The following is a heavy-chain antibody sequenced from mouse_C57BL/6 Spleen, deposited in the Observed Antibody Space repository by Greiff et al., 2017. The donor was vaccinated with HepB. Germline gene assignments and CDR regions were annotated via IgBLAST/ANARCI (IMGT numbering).Heavy chain of an antibody. Sequence: EVKLQESGPELVKPGASVKIPCKASGYTFTDYNMDWVKQSHGKSLEWIGDINPNNGGTIYNQKFKGKATLTVDKSSSTAYMELRSLTSEDTAVYYCARRGLRRVYYAMDYWGQGTSVTVSS. CDR1: GYTFTDYN. V-gene: IGHV1-18*01. D-gene: IGHD2-4*01. J-gene: IGHJ4*01. CDR2: INPNNGGT. CDR3: ARRGLRRVYYAMDY.